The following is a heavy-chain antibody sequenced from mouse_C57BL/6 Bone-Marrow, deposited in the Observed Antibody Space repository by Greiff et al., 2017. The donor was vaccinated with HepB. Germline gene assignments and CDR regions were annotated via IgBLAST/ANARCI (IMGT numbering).Heavy chain of an antibody. Sequence: EVKVVESEGGLVQSGSSMKLSCTASGFTFSDYYMAWVRQVPEKGLEWVANINYDGSSTYYLDSLKSRFIISRDNAKNILYLQMSSLKSADTATYYCARDLDYFDYWGQGTTLTVSS. CDR1: GFTFSDYY. J-gene: IGHJ2*01. V-gene: IGHV5-16*01. CDR3: ARDLDYFDY. CDR2: INYDGSST.